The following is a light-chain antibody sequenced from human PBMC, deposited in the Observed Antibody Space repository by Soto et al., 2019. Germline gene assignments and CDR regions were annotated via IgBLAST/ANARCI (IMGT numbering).Light chain of an antibody. CDR2: GPS. CDR3: LQYDTSPPRYT. Sequence: EVVLTQSPGTLSLSPGERAPLSCRASQSVSRRYLAWYQQKPGQAPRLLIFGPSSRATGIPDRFSGSGSGTDFTLTISSLEPEDFAVYYCLQYDTSPPRYTFGQGTKLEIK. J-gene: IGKJ2*01. CDR1: QSVSRRY. V-gene: IGKV3-20*01.